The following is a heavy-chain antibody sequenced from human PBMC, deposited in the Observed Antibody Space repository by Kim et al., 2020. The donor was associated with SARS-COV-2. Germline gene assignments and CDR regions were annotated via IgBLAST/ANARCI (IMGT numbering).Heavy chain of an antibody. CDR2: IYYSGST. J-gene: IGHJ3*02. D-gene: IGHD4-17*01. CDR3: ARQVAYGGNFPGI. Sequence: SETLSLTCTVSGGSISSYYWSWIRQPPGKGLEWIGYIYYSGSTNYNPSLKSRVTISVDTSKNQFSLKLSSVTAADTAVYYCARQVAYGGNFPGIWGQGTMVTVSS. CDR1: GGSISSYY. V-gene: IGHV4-59*08.